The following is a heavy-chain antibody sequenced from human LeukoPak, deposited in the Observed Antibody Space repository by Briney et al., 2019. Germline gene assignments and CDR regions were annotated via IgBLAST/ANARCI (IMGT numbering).Heavy chain of an antibody. CDR1: GFTFSSYG. CDR3: AKDWSGTTYYFDY. J-gene: IGHJ4*02. CDR2: IRYDGSNK. D-gene: IGHD1-7*01. Sequence: GGSLRLSCAASGFTFSSYGMHWVRQAPGKGLEWVAFIRYDGSNKYYADSVKGRFTISRDNSKNTLYLQMNSLRAEDTAVYYCAKDWSGTTYYFDYWGQGTLVTVSS. V-gene: IGHV3-30*02.